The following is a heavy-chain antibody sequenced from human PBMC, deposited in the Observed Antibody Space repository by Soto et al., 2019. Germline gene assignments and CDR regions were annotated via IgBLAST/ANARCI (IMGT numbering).Heavy chain of an antibody. D-gene: IGHD2-15*01. CDR3: ARGWGENCSGGSCYLPFDY. CDR1: GGSISSGGYY. V-gene: IGHV4-31*03. J-gene: IGHJ4*02. CDR2: IYYSGST. Sequence: QVQLQESGPGLVKPSQTLSLTCTVSGGSISSGGYYWSWIRQHPGKGLEWIGYIYYSGSTYYNPSPKGRVTLSVDTAKNQFARMLSSVTAADTAVYYCARGWGENCSGGSCYLPFDYWGQGTLVTVSS.